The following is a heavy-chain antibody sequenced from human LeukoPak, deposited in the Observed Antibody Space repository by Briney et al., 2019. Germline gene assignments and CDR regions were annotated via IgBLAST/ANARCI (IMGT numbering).Heavy chain of an antibody. CDR1: GFTFSDYY. D-gene: IGHD1-1*01. CDR3: ARDPGYNWKRVNWFDP. V-gene: IGHV3-11*06. CDR2: ISSSSSYT. Sequence: GGSLRHSCAASGFTFSDYYMSWIRQAPGKGLEWVSYISSSSSYTNYADSVKGRFTISRDNAKNSLYLQMNSLRAEDTAVYYCARDPGYNWKRVNWFDPWGQGTLVTVSS. J-gene: IGHJ5*02.